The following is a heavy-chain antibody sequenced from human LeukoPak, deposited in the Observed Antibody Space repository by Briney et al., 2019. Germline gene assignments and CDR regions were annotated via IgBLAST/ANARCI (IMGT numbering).Heavy chain of an antibody. Sequence: GGSLRLSCAASGFTFSSYCMHWVRQAPGKGLVWVSRINGNGSNTSYADSVKGRFTISRDNSKNTLYLQMNRLRADDTAVYYRARGGGYYDYVWGSYRYAGDWFDPWGQGTLVTVSA. CDR2: INGNGSNT. D-gene: IGHD3-16*02. J-gene: IGHJ5*02. CDR3: ARGGGYYDYVWGSYRYAGDWFDP. V-gene: IGHV3-74*01. CDR1: GFTFSSYC.